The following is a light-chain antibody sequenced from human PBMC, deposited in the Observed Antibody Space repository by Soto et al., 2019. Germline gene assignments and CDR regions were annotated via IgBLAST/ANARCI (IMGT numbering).Light chain of an antibody. J-gene: IGKJ1*01. Sequence: IVMTQSPATLSVSPGERATLSCRANQSVSSNLAWYQQKPGQAPRLLIYGASTRATGIPARFSGSGSGTEFTLTISSLQSEDFAVYYCQQYNNWPETFGQGTKV. V-gene: IGKV3-15*01. CDR3: QQYNNWPET. CDR2: GAS. CDR1: QSVSSN.